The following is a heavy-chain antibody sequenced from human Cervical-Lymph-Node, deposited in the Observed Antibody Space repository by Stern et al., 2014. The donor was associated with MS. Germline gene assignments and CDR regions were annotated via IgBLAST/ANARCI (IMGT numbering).Heavy chain of an antibody. D-gene: IGHD3-22*01. CDR2: INGDGGST. CDR3: ARMAYDSSGYLDAFDY. V-gene: IGHV3-74*02. J-gene: IGHJ4*02. Sequence: EVQLVESGGGFVQRGGSLRLSCAASGFNFSSYWMHWVRQAPGKGLVWVSRINGDGGSTRYADSVKGRFTISRDNAKNTLYLQMNSLRAEDTAVYFCARMAYDSSGYLDAFDYWGQGILVTVSS. CDR1: GFNFSSYW.